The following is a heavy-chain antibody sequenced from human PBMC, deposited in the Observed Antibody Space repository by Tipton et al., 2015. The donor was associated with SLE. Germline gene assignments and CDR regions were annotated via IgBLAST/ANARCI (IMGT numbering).Heavy chain of an antibody. D-gene: IGHD3-3*01. V-gene: IGHV3-30*04. J-gene: IGHJ6*03. CDR1: GFTFSIYA. CDR2: ISYDGSNK. Sequence: SLRLSCAASGFTFSIYAMHWVRQAPGKGLEWVAFISYDGSNKYYADSVKGRFTISRDNSKNTLYLQMNSLRVDDTAVYYCAKDFWSGYRPFYYYYMDVWGKGTTVTVSS. CDR3: AKDFWSGYRPFYYYYMDV.